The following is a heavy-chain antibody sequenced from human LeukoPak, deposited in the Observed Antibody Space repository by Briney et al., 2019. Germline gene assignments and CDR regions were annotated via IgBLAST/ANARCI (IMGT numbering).Heavy chain of an antibody. D-gene: IGHD4-23*01. Sequence: SETLSLICTVSGGSISSYYWSWIRQPPGKGLEWIGYIYYSGSTNYNPSLKSRVTISVDTSKNQFSLKLSSVTAADTAVYYCARATVVTRRFDYWGQGTLVTVSS. CDR1: GGSISSYY. CDR3: ARATVVTRRFDY. V-gene: IGHV4-59*08. J-gene: IGHJ4*02. CDR2: IYYSGST.